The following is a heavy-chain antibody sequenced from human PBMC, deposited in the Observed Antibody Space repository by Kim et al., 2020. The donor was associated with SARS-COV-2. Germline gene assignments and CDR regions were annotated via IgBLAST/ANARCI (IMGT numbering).Heavy chain of an antibody. CDR2: IDGSDGTT. CDR1: GFTFTGYA. CDR3: MKGGWGWIWDH. V-gene: IGHV3-23*01. D-gene: IGHD2-2*03. J-gene: IGHJ4*02. Sequence: GGSLRLSCTTSGFTFTGYAMSWVRQAPGKGLEWVSSIDGSDGTTYYVDSVKGRFTISRDNSKNTLYLQMSNLRADDTAVYYWMKGGWGWIWDHWGQGTLVTVSS.